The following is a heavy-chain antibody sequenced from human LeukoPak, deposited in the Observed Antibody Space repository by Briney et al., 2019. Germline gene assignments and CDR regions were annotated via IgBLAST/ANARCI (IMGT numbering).Heavy chain of an antibody. CDR1: VASITTYY. J-gene: IGHJ4*02. CDR2: VHDSGST. V-gene: IGHV4-59*07. CDR3: ARGGPGNDNWRYYIDY. Sequence: PSDTLSLICTFSVASITTYYWSCIPQSPGKGLEWSVYVHDSGSTNYNPSLSGRVTISADTSKNQFSLSLNSVTSADTAVYYCARGGPGNDNWRYYIDYWGQGTLVTVSS. D-gene: IGHD1-26*01.